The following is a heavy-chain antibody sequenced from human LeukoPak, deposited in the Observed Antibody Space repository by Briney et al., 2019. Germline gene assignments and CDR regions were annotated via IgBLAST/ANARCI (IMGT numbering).Heavy chain of an antibody. V-gene: IGHV3-30*04. CDR3: ARDSYYDILTGYLRYFDY. Sequence: GGSLRLSCAASGFTFSGYPMHWVRQAPGKGLDWVAIISDDGGRKFYADSVKGRFTISRDNAKNSLYLQMNSLRAEDTAVYYCARDSYYDILTGYLRYFDYWGQGTLVTVSS. CDR1: GFTFSGYP. D-gene: IGHD3-9*01. CDR2: ISDDGGRK. J-gene: IGHJ4*02.